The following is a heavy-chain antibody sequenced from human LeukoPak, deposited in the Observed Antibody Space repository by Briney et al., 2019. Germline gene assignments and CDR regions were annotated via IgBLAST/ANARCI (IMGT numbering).Heavy chain of an antibody. Sequence: GGSLRLSCAASGYTFSSYWMHWVRQAPGKGLVWVSRINTDGSSTSYADSVKGRFTISRDNAKNTLYLQMNSLRAEDTAVYYCARVPSAGTTDYWGQGTMVTVSS. V-gene: IGHV3-74*01. J-gene: IGHJ4*02. CDR2: INTDGSST. CDR1: GYTFSSYW. D-gene: IGHD6-13*01. CDR3: ARVPSAGTTDY.